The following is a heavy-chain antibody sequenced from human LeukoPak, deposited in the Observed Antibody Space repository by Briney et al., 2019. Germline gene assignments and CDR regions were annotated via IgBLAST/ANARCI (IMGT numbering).Heavy chain of an antibody. CDR2: ISWNSGSI. CDR1: GFTFDDYA. Sequence: GRSLRLSCAASGFTFDDYAMHWVRQAPGKGLEWVSGISWNSGSIGYADSVKGRFTISRDNAKNSLYLQMNSLRAEDMALYYCAKGSLGTLWFGELMPWGQGTLVTVSS. J-gene: IGHJ5*02. D-gene: IGHD3-10*01. V-gene: IGHV3-9*03. CDR3: AKGSLGTLWFGELMP.